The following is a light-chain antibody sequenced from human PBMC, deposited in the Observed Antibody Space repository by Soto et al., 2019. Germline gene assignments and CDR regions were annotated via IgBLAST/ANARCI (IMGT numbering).Light chain of an antibody. CDR3: SSYTSNSTYV. CDR2: DVS. J-gene: IGLJ1*01. V-gene: IGLV2-14*03. Sequence: QSVLTQPASVSGSPGQSITISCTGTSSDVGGYDFVCWYQHHPGKAPKLMIYDVSNRPSGVSNRFSGSKSGNTASLTISGLRPEDEADYYCSSYTSNSTYVFGTGTKVTVL. CDR1: SSDVGGYDF.